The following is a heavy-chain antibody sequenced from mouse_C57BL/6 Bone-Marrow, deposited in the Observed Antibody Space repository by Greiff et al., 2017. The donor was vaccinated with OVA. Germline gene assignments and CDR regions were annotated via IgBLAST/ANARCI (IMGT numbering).Heavy chain of an antibody. J-gene: IGHJ3*01. CDR2: IDPENGDT. Sequence: VQLQQSGAELVRPGASVKLSCTASGFNIKDDYMHWVKQRPEQGLEWIGWIDPENGDTEYAPKFQGKATITADTSSNTAYLQLSSLTSEDTAVYYCARRYYGNYVAWFAYWGQGTLVTVSA. D-gene: IGHD2-1*01. V-gene: IGHV14-4*01. CDR1: GFNIKDDY. CDR3: ARRYYGNYVAWFAY.